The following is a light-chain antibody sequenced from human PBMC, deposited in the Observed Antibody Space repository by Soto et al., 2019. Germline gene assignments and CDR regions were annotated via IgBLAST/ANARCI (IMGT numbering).Light chain of an antibody. CDR1: QSISNW. CDR3: QQSYSTP. Sequence: DIQMTQSPSTLSASVGDRVTITCRASQSISNWLAWYQQKPGKAPKLLIYKASNLESGVPSRFNGSGSGTDFTLTISSLQPDDFASYYCQQSYSTPFGGGTKVEIK. CDR2: KAS. V-gene: IGKV1-5*03. J-gene: IGKJ4*01.